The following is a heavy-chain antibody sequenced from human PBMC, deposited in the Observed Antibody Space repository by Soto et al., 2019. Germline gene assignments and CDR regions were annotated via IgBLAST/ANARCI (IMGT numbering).Heavy chain of an antibody. CDR3: AKQSKWSSTSCYSGGSTCPLDC. J-gene: IGHJ4*02. CDR2: TSATGSTT. V-gene: IGHV3-23*01. D-gene: IGHD2-2*02. CDR1: GFTFSTHA. Sequence: EVQLLESGGGLVQPGGSLRLSCAVSGFTFSTHAMSWVRQAPGKGLEWVSGTSATGSTTYYADSVKGQFTISRDNTKNTLYLTRNSQRAEDTAIYYCAKQSKWSSTSCYSGGSTCPLDCWGQGTLVTVSS.